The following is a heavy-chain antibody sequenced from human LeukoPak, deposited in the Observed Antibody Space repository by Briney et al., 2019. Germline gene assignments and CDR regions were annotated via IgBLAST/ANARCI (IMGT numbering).Heavy chain of an antibody. D-gene: IGHD3-22*01. Sequence: GRSLRLSCAASGFTFSSYAMHWVRQAPGKGLEWVAVISYDGSNKYYADSVKGRFTISRDNSKNTLYPQMNSLRAEDTAVYYCARPREVVISFGAFDIWGQGTMVTVSS. V-gene: IGHV3-30*04. J-gene: IGHJ3*02. CDR1: GFTFSSYA. CDR2: ISYDGSNK. CDR3: ARPREVVISFGAFDI.